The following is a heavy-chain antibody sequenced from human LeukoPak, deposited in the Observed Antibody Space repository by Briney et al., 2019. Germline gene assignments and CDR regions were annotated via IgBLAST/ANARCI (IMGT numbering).Heavy chain of an antibody. D-gene: IGHD1-26*01. CDR2: MNPNNGNA. CDR3: VRGGRNGYIDY. CDR1: GYTFTSYD. V-gene: IGHV1-8*03. J-gene: IGHJ4*02. Sequence: ASVKVSCKASGYTFTSYDINWVRQATGQGLEWMGWMNPNNGNAGYGKNFQGRVTLTRDASITTAYMELSSLRSEDTAVYYCVRGGRNGYIDYWGQGTLVTVSS.